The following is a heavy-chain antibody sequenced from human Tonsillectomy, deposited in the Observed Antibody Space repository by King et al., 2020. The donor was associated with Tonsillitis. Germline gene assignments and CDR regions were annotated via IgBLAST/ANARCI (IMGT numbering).Heavy chain of an antibody. CDR1: GGSISSGSYY. J-gene: IGHJ3*02. V-gene: IGHV4-61*02. D-gene: IGHD1-26*01. Sequence: VQLQESGPGLVKPSQTLSLTCTVSGGSISSGSYYWSWIRQPAGKGLEWIGRIYITGSTNYNPSLKRRVTMSVYTSKNQFSLKLSSVTAADTAVYYCARDSGSYEAHDAFDIWGQGTMVTVSS. CDR3: ARDSGSYEAHDAFDI. CDR2: IYITGST.